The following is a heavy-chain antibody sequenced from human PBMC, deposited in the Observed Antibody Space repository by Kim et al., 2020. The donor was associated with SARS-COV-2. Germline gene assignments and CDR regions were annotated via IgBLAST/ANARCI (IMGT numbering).Heavy chain of an antibody. CDR3: ARHEGFRSGSYYFYGMDV. CDR1: GYIFSDYW. J-gene: IGHJ6*02. Sequence: GESLKISCQGSGYIFSDYWIGWVREMPGKGLEWMGVIYPDDSDTRYSPSFQGQITISVDKSTSTAYLQWKSLKASDTARYYCARHEGFRSGSYYFYGMDVGGQATTVTV. D-gene: IGHD3-10*01. V-gene: IGHV5-51*01. CDR2: IYPDDSDT.